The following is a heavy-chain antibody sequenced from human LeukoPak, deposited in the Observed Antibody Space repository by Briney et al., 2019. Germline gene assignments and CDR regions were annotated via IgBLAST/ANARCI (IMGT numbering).Heavy chain of an antibody. Sequence: ASVKVSCKASGYTFTSYYTHWVRQAPGQGLEWVGLINPTGTTTLYAQKFQGRITLTRDMSATTAYMELSSLRSEDTAVYYCARGRRDYDSSPFDYWGQGTLVTVSS. CDR1: GYTFTSYY. CDR2: INPTGTTT. CDR3: ARGRRDYDSSPFDY. J-gene: IGHJ4*02. D-gene: IGHD3-22*01. V-gene: IGHV1-46*01.